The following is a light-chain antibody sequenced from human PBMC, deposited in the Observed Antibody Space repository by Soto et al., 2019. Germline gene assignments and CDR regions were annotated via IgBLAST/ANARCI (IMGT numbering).Light chain of an antibody. V-gene: IGKV3-20*01. CDR1: QTISNSH. CDR2: GAS. Sequence: VLRHSPDTLSLCPWEGGTLSCMSSQTISNSHLAWHQQKPGQAPRLLIFGASNRAAGIPDRFSGSGSGTDFTLTTYRLESEDYAVYYCQQYDKSPITFGGGTKVDMK. J-gene: IGKJ4*01. CDR3: QQYDKSPIT.